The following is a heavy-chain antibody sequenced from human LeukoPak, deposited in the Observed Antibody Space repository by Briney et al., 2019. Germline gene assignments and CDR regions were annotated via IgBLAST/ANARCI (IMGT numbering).Heavy chain of an antibody. CDR2: INPNSGGT. D-gene: IGHD3-10*01. Sequence: ASVKVSCKASGYAFTGYYMHWVRQAPGQGLEWMGWINPNSGGTNYAQKFQGRVTMTRDTSISTAYMELSRLRSDDTAVYYCARGSSLGFGELFSWGQGTLVTVSS. CDR3: ARGSSLGFGELFS. CDR1: GYAFTGYY. J-gene: IGHJ4*02. V-gene: IGHV1-2*02.